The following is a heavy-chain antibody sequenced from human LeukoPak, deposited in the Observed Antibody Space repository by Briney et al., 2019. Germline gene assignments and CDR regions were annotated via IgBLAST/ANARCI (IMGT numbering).Heavy chain of an antibody. CDR2: ISGSGGST. Sequence: PGGSLRLSCAASGFTFSSYAMSWVRQAPGKGLEWVSAISGSGGSTYYADSVKGRFTISRDNSKNTLYLQMNSLRAEDTAVYYCARDQRSGSGTYRYDFWGRGTLVTVSS. V-gene: IGHV3-23*01. CDR3: ARDQRSGSGTYRYDF. J-gene: IGHJ4*02. CDR1: GFTFSSYA. D-gene: IGHD3-10*01.